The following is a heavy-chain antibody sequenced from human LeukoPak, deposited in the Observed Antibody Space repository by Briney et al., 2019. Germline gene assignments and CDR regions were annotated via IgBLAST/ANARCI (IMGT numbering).Heavy chain of an antibody. Sequence: PSETLSLTCTVSGGSISSGSYYWSWIRQPPGKGLEWIGEINHSGSTNYNPSLKSRVTISADTSKNQFSLKLSSVTAADTAVYYCARRAAAAGNYYYYYYMDVWGKGTTVTVSS. D-gene: IGHD6-13*01. J-gene: IGHJ6*03. CDR3: ARRAAAAGNYYYYYYMDV. CDR2: INHSGST. V-gene: IGHV4-39*07. CDR1: GGSISSGSYY.